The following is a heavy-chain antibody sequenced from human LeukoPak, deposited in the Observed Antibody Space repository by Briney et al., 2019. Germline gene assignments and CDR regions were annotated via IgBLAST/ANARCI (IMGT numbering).Heavy chain of an antibody. CDR2: ISSSSSYI. D-gene: IGHD3-10*01. CDR3: ARDPTTYGSGSYYYYFDY. V-gene: IGHV3-21*01. J-gene: IGHJ4*02. CDR1: GFTFSSYS. Sequence: SGGSLRLSCAASGFTFSSYSMNWVRQAAGKGLEWVSSISSSSSYIYYADSVKGRFTISRDNAKDSLYLQMNSLRAEDTAVYYCARDPTTYGSGSYYYYFDYWGQGTLVTVSS.